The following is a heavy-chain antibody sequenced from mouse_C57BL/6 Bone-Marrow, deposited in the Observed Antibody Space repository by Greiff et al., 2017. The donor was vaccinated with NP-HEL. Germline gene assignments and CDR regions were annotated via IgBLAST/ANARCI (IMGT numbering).Heavy chain of an antibody. J-gene: IGHJ1*03. D-gene: IGHD1-1*01. Sequence: QVQLQQSGAELVKPGASVKMSCKASGYTFTSYWITWVKQRPGQGLEWIGDIYPGSGSTNYNEKFKSKATLTVDTSSSTAYMQLSSLTSEDSAVYYCARRTTVVATEGYFDVWGTGTTVTVSS. CDR1: GYTFTSYW. CDR2: IYPGSGST. V-gene: IGHV1-55*01. CDR3: ARRTTVVATEGYFDV.